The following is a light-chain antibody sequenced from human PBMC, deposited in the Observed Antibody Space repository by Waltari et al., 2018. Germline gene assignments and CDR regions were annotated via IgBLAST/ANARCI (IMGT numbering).Light chain of an antibody. CDR3: SSYTSSSTHGV. CDR2: DVS. J-gene: IGLJ2*01. Sequence: QSALTQPASVSGSPGQSITISCTGTSSDVGGSNYVSWYQQHPGKAPHLMIYDVSKRPSGVSNRFSGSKSGNTAALTISGLQAEDEADYYCSSYTSSSTHGVFGGGTKLTVL. CDR1: SSDVGGSNY. V-gene: IGLV2-14*01.